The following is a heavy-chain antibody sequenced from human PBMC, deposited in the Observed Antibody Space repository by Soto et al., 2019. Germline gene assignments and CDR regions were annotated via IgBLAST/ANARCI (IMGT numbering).Heavy chain of an antibody. CDR3: AKRSSWYNYFDY. J-gene: IGHJ4*02. Sequence: GGSLRLSCSASGFTFSSYAMHWVRQAPGKGLEWVTVISYDGSNKYYADSVKGRFTISRDNSKNTLYLQMNSLRAEDTAVYYCAKRSSWYNYFDYWGQGTLVTVSS. CDR2: ISYDGSNK. CDR1: GFTFSSYA. V-gene: IGHV3-30*04. D-gene: IGHD6-13*01.